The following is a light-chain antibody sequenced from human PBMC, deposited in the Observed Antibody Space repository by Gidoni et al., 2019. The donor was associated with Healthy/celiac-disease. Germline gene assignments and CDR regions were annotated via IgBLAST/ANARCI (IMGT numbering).Light chain of an antibody. V-gene: IGKV3-11*01. CDR3: QQRSNWPRIFT. CDR2: DAS. CDR1: QSVSSY. Sequence: EIVLTQSPATLSLSPGERATLSCRASQSVSSYLAWYQQKPGQAPRLLIYDASNRATGIPARFSGSGAGTDFTLTISSLEPEDCAVYYCQQRSNWPRIFTFXPXTKVDIK. J-gene: IGKJ3*01.